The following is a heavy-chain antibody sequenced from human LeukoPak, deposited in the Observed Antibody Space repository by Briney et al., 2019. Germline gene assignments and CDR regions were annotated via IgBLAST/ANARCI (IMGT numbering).Heavy chain of an antibody. V-gene: IGHV1-18*01. D-gene: IGHD3-3*01. CDR1: SYTFTNYA. CDR3: ARGLEWLTRRHTWFDP. Sequence: GASVKVSCKASSYTFTNYAFTWVRQAPGQGLEWMGWISAYNGNTNYAQKLQGRVTMTTDTSTSTAYMELRSLRSDDTAVYYCARGLEWLTRRHTWFDPWGQGTLATVSS. CDR2: ISAYNGNT. J-gene: IGHJ5*02.